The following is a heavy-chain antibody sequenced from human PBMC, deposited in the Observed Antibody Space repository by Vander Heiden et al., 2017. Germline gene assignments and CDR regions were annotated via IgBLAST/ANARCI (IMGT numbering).Heavy chain of an antibody. CDR3: ARVVDYFSYYFDH. D-gene: IGHD2-21*01. Sequence: QVQLVASRGGVVQPGMSLTLSCAASGFTFPSYPMHWVRQAPGKGLEWVALIAHSGNNKYYADSVKGRFTISRDNSKNTLYLQMNSLRADDTATYYCARVVDYFSYYFDHWGQGTLVTVSS. J-gene: IGHJ4*02. V-gene: IGHV3-30-3*01. CDR2: IAHSGNNK. CDR1: GFTFPSYP.